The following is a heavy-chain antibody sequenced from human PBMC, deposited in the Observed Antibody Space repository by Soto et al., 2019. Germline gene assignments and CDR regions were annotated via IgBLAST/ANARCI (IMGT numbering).Heavy chain of an antibody. CDR3: ARGRSYSAGSSFGRRMDV. CDR1: GEALGSGQSY. V-gene: IGHV4-61*01. CDR2: TFVTGAT. D-gene: IGHD3-10*01. J-gene: IGHJ6*02. Sequence: QVQLQESGPGLVKSSETLSLICFVSGEALGSGQSYWNWIRQAPGKGREWIGQTFVTGATKYSASLKSRVPMSVDTSKRQISLTLTSVTAADSATYFCARGRSYSAGSSFGRRMDVWGQGTTVTVSS.